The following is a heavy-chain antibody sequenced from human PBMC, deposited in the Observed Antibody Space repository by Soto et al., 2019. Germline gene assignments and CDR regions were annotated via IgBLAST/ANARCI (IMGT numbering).Heavy chain of an antibody. J-gene: IGHJ6*02. V-gene: IGHV4-34*01. D-gene: IGHD6-19*01. CDR2: INHSGST. CDR3: ARDSLRGEYSSGWVALWDCGMDV. Sequence: QVQLQQCGAGLLKPSETLSLTCAVYGGSFSGCYWSWIRQPPGKGLEWIGEINHSGSTNYNPSLKSRVTLSVDTSMNPFSLKLGSVTAAYTAVYYCARDSLRGEYSSGWVALWDCGMDVWGQGSTVTVAS. CDR1: GGSFSGCY.